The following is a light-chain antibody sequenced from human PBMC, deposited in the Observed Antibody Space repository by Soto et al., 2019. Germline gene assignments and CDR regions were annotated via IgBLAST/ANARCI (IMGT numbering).Light chain of an antibody. J-gene: IGLJ1*01. CDR2: DVS. V-gene: IGLV2-14*01. Sequence: QSALTQPASVSGSPGQSIAISCTGTSSDVGAYNYVSWYLQYPGKAPKLVIFDVSFRPSGVSNRFSGSKSGNTASLTISGLQAEDEADYYCKSFTTSDTSVFGTGTQLTVL. CDR1: SSDVGAYNY. CDR3: KSFTTSDTSV.